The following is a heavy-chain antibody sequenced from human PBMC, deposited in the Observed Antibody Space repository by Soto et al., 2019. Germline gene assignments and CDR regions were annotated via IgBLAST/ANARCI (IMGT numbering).Heavy chain of an antibody. CDR2: IIPIFGTA. V-gene: IGHV1-69*06. CDR1: GGTFSSYA. Sequence: SVKVSCKASGGTFSSYAISWVRQAPGQGLEWMGGIIPIFGTANYAQKLQGRVTITADKSTSTAYMELSSLRSEDTAVYYCARAIIAAAGKDWFDPWGQGTLVTVSS. J-gene: IGHJ5*02. CDR3: ARAIIAAAGKDWFDP. D-gene: IGHD6-13*01.